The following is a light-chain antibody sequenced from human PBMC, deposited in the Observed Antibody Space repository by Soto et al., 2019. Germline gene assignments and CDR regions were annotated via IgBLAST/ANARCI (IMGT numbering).Light chain of an antibody. J-gene: IGKJ1*01. Sequence: DIQMTQSPSSLSASVRDRVTITCRASQSISRHLNWYQKKPGKAPEFLIYAASSLKSGVPSRFSGSGSGTIFIFSISGLQPEDFAVSYCHQIFNSPPPFAQGTKVDIK. CDR1: QSISRH. CDR3: HQIFNSPPP. CDR2: AAS. V-gene: IGKV1-39*01.